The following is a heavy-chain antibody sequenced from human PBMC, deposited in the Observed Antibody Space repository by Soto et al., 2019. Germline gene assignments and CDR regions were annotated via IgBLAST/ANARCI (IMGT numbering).Heavy chain of an antibody. CDR1: GYNFISSE. Sequence: QVQLVQSGAEVKKPGASVKVSCKTSGYNFISSEISWVRQAPGQGLELMGWMNPHTGETDATRKFQGRLTMTRNISINTAYLELSSLTSEDTAVYYCAKKHSVSSLAYWGQGSLVTVSS. CDR3: AKKHSVSSLAY. V-gene: IGHV1-8*02. D-gene: IGHD6-6*01. CDR2: MNPHTGET. J-gene: IGHJ4*02.